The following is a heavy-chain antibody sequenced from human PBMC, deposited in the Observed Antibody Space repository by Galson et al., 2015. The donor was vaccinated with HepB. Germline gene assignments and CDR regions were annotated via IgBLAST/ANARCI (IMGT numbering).Heavy chain of an antibody. Sequence: LSLSCAASGLTFSDYYMSWIRQAPGKGLEWVSYISSSGSTIYYADSVKGRFTISRDNAKNSLYLQMNSLRAEDTAVYYCARGGRPYDFWSGYYMPFGYWGQGTLVTVSS. D-gene: IGHD3-3*01. CDR1: GLTFSDYY. CDR3: ARGGRPYDFWSGYYMPFGY. V-gene: IGHV3-11*01. J-gene: IGHJ4*02. CDR2: ISSSGSTI.